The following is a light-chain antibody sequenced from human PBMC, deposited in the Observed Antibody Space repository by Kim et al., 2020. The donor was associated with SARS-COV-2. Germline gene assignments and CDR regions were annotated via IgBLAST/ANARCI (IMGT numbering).Light chain of an antibody. V-gene: IGLV6-57*03. CDR2: EDN. Sequence: KTGTRSCTRSGGSIASNYVQWYQQRPGSAPTTVIYEDNQRPSGVPDRFSGSIDSSSNSASLTISGLKTEDEADYYCQSYDSSNPWVFGGGTQLTVL. CDR3: QSYDSSNPWV. CDR1: GGSIASNY. J-gene: IGLJ3*02.